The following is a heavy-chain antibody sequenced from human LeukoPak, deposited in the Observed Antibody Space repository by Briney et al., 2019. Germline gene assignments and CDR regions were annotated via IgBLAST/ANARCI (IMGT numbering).Heavy chain of an antibody. V-gene: IGHV4-31*03. Sequence: SETLSLTCSVSGGSISRGGDYWTWIRQHPEKGLEWIGYISGSGSTYYNPSLRSRVTISADTSKNQFSLKLTSVTAADTAVFYCARVPIIRGVIEDWGQGTLVTVSS. J-gene: IGHJ4*02. D-gene: IGHD3-10*01. CDR3: ARVPIIRGVIED. CDR2: ISGSGST. CDR1: GGSISRGGDY.